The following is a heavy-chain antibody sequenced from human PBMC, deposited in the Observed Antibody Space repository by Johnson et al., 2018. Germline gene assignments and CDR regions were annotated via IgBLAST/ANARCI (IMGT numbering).Heavy chain of an antibody. CDR3: AKDTEGYSGYGMDV. Sequence: VQLVESGGGLVQPGGSLRLSCAASGFTFSSYAMSWVRQAPGKGLEWVSAISGSGGSTYYADSVKGRFTISRDNSKNTLYLKMNSLRAEETAVYYCAKDTEGYSGYGMDVWGQGTTVTVSS. CDR2: ISGSGGST. J-gene: IGHJ6*02. V-gene: IGHV3-23*04. D-gene: IGHD5-12*01. CDR1: GFTFSSYA.